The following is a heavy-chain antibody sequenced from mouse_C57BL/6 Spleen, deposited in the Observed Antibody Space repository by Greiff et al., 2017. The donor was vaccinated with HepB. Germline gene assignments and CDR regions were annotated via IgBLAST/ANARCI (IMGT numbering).Heavy chain of an antibody. CDR1: GYTFTSYW. CDR2: IDPYDSDT. D-gene: IGHD3-2*02. Sequence: QVQLQQPGAELVRPGSSVKLSCKASGYTFTSYWMHWVKQRPIQGLEWIGNIDPYDSDTHYNQKFKDKATLTVYKSSSTAYMQLSSLASEDSAVYYCARLETAQLSFDYWGQGTTLTVSS. CDR3: ARLETAQLSFDY. V-gene: IGHV1-52*01. J-gene: IGHJ2*01.